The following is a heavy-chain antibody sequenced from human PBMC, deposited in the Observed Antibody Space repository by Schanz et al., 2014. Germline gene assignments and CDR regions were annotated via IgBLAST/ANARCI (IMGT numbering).Heavy chain of an antibody. J-gene: IGHJ5*02. D-gene: IGHD1-1*01. CDR1: GFTFSGFW. Sequence: DVHLLESGGGLVQPGGSLRLSCAASGFTFSGFWMTWVRQAPGKGLEWVANIKKDGSEKYYVDSVKGRFTISRDNAKNSLFLQMNSLRPEDTAVYYCARGRVLESWGQGTLVTVSP. CDR2: IKKDGSEK. V-gene: IGHV3-7*01. CDR3: ARGRVLES.